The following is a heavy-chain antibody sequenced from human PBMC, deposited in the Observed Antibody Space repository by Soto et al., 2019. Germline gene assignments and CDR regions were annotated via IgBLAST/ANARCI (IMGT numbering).Heavy chain of an antibody. CDR3: ATGNVYYYGSGGMWDH. Sequence: SETLSLTCAVSGVSISSGNWWTWVRQTPQRGLEYIGEIFHDGTANYYPSFERRVAISVDTSKNQFSLKLNSVTAADTAKYYCATGNVYYYGSGGMWDHWGQGALVTVSS. J-gene: IGHJ4*02. CDR2: IFHDGTA. D-gene: IGHD3-10*01. V-gene: IGHV4-4*02. CDR1: GVSISSGNW.